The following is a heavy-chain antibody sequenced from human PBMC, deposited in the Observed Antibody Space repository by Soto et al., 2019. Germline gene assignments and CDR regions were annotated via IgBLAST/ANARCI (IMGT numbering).Heavy chain of an antibody. CDR1: GFIFSNYL. J-gene: IGHJ4*02. CDR3: AREKRANCYFDY. CDR2: IKEDGSEK. Sequence: EVQLVESGGGLVQPGESLRLSCAASGFIFSNYLMSWVRQAPGKGLEWVANIKEDGSEKYYVDSVNGRFTISRDNAKHSLYLEMTRPRADDTAIYYCAREKRANCYFDYWGQGTRVTVSS. V-gene: IGHV3-7*01. D-gene: IGHD1-1*01.